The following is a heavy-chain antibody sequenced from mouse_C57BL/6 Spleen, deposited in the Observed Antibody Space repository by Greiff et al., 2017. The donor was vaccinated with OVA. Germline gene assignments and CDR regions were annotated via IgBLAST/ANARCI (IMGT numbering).Heavy chain of an antibody. D-gene: IGHD2-3*01. J-gene: IGHJ2*01. CDR3: ARDQGYYVFDY. CDR1: GISITTGNYR. CDR2: IYYSGTI. Sequence: DVKLVESGPGLVKPSQTVFLTCTVTGISITTGNYRWSWIRQFPGNKLEWIGYIYYSGTITYNPSLTSRTTITRDTPKNQFFLEMNSSTAEDTATYYCARDQGYYVFDYWGQGTTLTVSS. V-gene: IGHV3-5*01.